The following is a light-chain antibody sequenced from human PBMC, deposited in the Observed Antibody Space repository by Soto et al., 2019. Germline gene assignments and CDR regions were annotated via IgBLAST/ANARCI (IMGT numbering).Light chain of an antibody. CDR3: SSFAGSPVV. CDR2: EVS. Sequence: QSALTQPPSASGSPGQSVTIPCTGTSSDVGDYNYVSWYQQHPGKVPKLMIYEVSKRPSGVPDRFSGSKSGNTASLTVSGLQAEDEADYYCSSFAGSPVVFGGGTKLTVL. CDR1: SSDVGDYNY. J-gene: IGLJ2*01. V-gene: IGLV2-8*01.